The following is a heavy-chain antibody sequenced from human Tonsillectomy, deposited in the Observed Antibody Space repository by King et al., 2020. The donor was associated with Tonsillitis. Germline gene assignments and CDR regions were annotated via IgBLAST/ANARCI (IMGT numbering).Heavy chain of an antibody. CDR2: IYYTGST. Sequence: VQLQESGPGLVKPSETLSLTCTVSGGSISGYYWTWIRQPPGKGLEWIGFIYYTGSTNYNPSLKSRVTIPLDTSRNQFSLRLTSVTAADTAVYYCAREVVGASTNWFDPWGQGTLVTVSS. CDR1: GGSISGYY. CDR3: AREVVGASTNWFDP. J-gene: IGHJ5*02. D-gene: IGHD2-15*01. V-gene: IGHV4-59*01.